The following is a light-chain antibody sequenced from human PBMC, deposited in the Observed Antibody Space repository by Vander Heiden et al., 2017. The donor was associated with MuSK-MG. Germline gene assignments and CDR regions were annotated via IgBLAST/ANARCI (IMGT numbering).Light chain of an antibody. V-gene: IGLV2-14*01. CDR1: SSDVGGYNY. CDR3: SSYTSSSTWV. CDR2: DVS. J-gene: IGLJ3*02. Sequence: QSALTQPASVSGSPGQSIPISCTGTSSDVGGYNYVSWYQQHPGKAPKLMIYDVSNRPSGVSTRFSGSKSGNTASLTISGLQAEDEADYYCSSYTSSSTWVFGGGTKLTVL.